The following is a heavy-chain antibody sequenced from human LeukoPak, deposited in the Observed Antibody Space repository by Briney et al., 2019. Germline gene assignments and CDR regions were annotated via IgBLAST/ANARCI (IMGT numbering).Heavy chain of an antibody. CDR1: GFTLSSYG. CDR3: AKDPDPFPLVVPAGGAFDI. CDR2: IRYDGSNK. D-gene: IGHD2-2*01. J-gene: IGHJ3*02. V-gene: IGHV3-30*02. Sequence: PGGSLRLSCAASGFTLSSYGMHWVRQAPGKGLEWVAFIRYDGSNKYYADSVKGRFTISRDNSKNTLYLQMNSLRAEDTAVYYCAKDPDPFPLVVPAGGAFDIWGQGTMVTVSS.